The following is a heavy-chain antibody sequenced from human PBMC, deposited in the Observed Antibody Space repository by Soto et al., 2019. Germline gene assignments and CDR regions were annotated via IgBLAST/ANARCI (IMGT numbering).Heavy chain of an antibody. CDR1: GFTFDDYA. J-gene: IGHJ3*02. CDR2: ISWNSGSI. V-gene: IGHV3-9*01. D-gene: IGHD4-17*01. Sequence: EVQLVESGGGLVQPGRSLRLSCAASGFTFDDYAMHWVRQAPGKGLEWVSGISWNSGSIGYADSVKGRFTISRDNAKNSLYLQMNSLRAEDTALYYCAKLGYGDYVGAFDIWGQGTMVTVSS. CDR3: AKLGYGDYVGAFDI.